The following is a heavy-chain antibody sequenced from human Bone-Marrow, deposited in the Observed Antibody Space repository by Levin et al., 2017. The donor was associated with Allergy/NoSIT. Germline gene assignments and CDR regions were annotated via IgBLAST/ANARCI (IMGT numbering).Heavy chain of an antibody. CDR2: IYTSGST. V-gene: IGHV4-4*07. Sequence: SETLSLTCTVSGGSISSYNWIWIRQPAGKGLECIGRIYTSGSTNYNPSLKSRVTMSVDTPNNQFSLKLSSVTAADTAAYYCARSPTRYCSGGSCYSVGENFYFDLWGRGTLVTVSS. CDR1: GGSISSYN. J-gene: IGHJ2*01. CDR3: ARSPTRYCSGGSCYSVGENFYFDL. D-gene: IGHD2-15*01.